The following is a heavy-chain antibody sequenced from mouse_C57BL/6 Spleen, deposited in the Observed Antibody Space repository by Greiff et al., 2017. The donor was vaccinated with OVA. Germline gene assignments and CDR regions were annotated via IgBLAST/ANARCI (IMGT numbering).Heavy chain of an antibody. Sequence: QVQLQQSGAELVKPGASVKLSCKASGYTFTSYWMHWVKQRPGQGLEWIGMFHPNSGSTNYNEKFKSKATLTVDKSSSTAYMQLSSLTSEDSAVYYCARRLGSSYAMDYWGQGTSVTVSS. J-gene: IGHJ4*01. CDR2: FHPNSGST. D-gene: IGHD1-1*01. V-gene: IGHV1-64*01. CDR3: ARRLGSSYAMDY. CDR1: GYTFTSYW.